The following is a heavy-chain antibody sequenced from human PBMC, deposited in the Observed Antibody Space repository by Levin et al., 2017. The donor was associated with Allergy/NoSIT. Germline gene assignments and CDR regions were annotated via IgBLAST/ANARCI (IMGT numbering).Heavy chain of an antibody. J-gene: IGHJ6*02. D-gene: IGHD3/OR15-3a*01. CDR3: ARVDTYDYYYGLDV. V-gene: IGHV3-66*01. CDR1: GVAVSRNY. CDR2: LYSGGNT. Sequence: GGSLRLSCAVSGVAVSRNYMSWVRQSPGKGLEYVSILYSGGNTYYADSVTGRFTISRDNSKNILYLQMNSLRVEDTAIYYCARVDTYDYYYGLDVWGQGTTVTVSS.